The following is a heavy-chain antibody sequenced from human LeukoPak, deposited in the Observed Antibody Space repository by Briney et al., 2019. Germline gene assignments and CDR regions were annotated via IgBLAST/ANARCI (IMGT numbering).Heavy chain of an antibody. CDR2: ISAYNGNT. CDR3: ARDDYDSSGYYYFDY. CDR1: VYTFTSYG. J-gene: IGHJ4*02. Sequence: ASVKVSCKPSVYTFTSYGISWVRQDPGQGLEWMGWISAYNGNTNYAQKLQGRDTMTTDTSTSTAYMELRSLRSDDTAVYYCARDDYDSSGYYYFDYWGQGTLVTVSS. D-gene: IGHD3-22*01. V-gene: IGHV1-18*01.